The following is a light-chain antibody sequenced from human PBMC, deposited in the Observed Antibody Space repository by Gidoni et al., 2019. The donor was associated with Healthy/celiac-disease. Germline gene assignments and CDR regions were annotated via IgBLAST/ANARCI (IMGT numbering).Light chain of an antibody. V-gene: IGKV3-15*01. CDR3: QQYHNWPYT. Sequence: EIVMPHSPATLSVSTGERATLSCRASQSISSNLAWYQQKPGQAPRLLIYGASTRATGIPARFSVSGSGTEFTLTISSLQSEDIAVYYCQQYHNWPYTFGQGTKLEIK. J-gene: IGKJ2*01. CDR2: GAS. CDR1: QSISSN.